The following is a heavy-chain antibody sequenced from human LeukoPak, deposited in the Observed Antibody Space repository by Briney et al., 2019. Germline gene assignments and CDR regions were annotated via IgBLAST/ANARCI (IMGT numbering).Heavy chain of an antibody. J-gene: IGHJ4*02. CDR3: AKDPESYDFWSGYYLTTLGFDY. D-gene: IGHD3-3*01. CDR1: GFTFSSYA. V-gene: IGHV3-23*01. Sequence: GGSLRLSCAASGFTFSSYAMSWVCQAPGKGLEWVSAISGSGGSTYYADSVKGRFTISRDNSKNTLYLQMNSLRAEDTAVYYCAKDPESYDFWSGYYLTTLGFDYWGQGTLVTVSS. CDR2: ISGSGGST.